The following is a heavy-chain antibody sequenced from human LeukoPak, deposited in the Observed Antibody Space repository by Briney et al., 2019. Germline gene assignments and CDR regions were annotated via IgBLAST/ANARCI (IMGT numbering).Heavy chain of an antibody. CDR1: GFTFSNAW. Sequence: GGSLRLSCAASGFTFSNAWMNWVSQAPGKGLEWVGRIKSKTDGGTTDYAAPVKGRFTISRDDSKNTLYLQMNSLKTEDTAVYYCTTEEWEQYYFDYWGQGTLVTVSS. CDR2: IKSKTDGGTT. CDR3: TTEEWEQYYFDY. D-gene: IGHD1-26*01. J-gene: IGHJ4*02. V-gene: IGHV3-15*07.